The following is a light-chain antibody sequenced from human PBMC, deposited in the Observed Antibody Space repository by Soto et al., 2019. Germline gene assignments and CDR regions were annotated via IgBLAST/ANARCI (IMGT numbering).Light chain of an antibody. V-gene: IGLV1-40*01. CDR2: GNT. CDR1: SANFGAGYA. CDR3: QSYGSGLSGLV. J-gene: IGLJ2*01. Sequence: QPVLTQPPSVSGAPGQRVTISCTGSSANFGAGYAVHWYQQLPGTAHKILIYGNTNRPSGVPDRFSGSRSGTSASLAITGLQAEDEDDYYCQSYGSGLSGLVFGGGTKLTVL.